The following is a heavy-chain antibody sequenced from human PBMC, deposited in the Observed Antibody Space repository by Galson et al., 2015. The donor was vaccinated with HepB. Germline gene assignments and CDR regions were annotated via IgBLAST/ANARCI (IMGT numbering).Heavy chain of an antibody. J-gene: IGHJ5*02. V-gene: IGHV1-2*06. Sequence: SVKVSCKASGYTVTGYYMHWVRQAPGQGLEWMGRINPNSGGTNYAQKFQGRVTMTRDTSISTAYMELSRLRSDDTAVYYCARSMREGTEKPGPLGAKLGFDPWGQGTLVTVSS. CDR2: INPNSGGT. D-gene: IGHD1-26*01. CDR1: GYTVTGYY. CDR3: ARSMREGTEKPGPLGAKLGFDP.